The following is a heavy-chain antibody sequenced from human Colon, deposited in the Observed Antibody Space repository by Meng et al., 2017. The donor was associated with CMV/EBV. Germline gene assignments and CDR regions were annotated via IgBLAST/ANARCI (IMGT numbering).Heavy chain of an antibody. CDR3: AREGQTSTHWLGPLHN. D-gene: IGHD1-1*01. V-gene: IGHV3-13*01. J-gene: IGHJ4*02. CDR1: GFIFSSYD. Sequence: GGSLRLSCAASGFIFSSYDMHWVCQAAGKGLEWVSAIGAGFDTYYSDSVKGRFTISRENAKNSLYLQMNNLRVGDTAVYYCAREGQTSTHWLGPLHNWGQGTVVTVSS. CDR2: IGAGFDT.